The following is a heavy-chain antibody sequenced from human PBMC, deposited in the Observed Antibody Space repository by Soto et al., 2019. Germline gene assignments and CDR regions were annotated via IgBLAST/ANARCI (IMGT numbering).Heavy chain of an antibody. J-gene: IGHJ5*02. CDR3: ARCCYYDSSGYYYPNWFDP. CDR2: IYHSGNT. CDR1: GGSISSGGYS. D-gene: IGHD3-22*01. V-gene: IGHV4-30-2*01. Sequence: QLQLQESDSGLVKPSQTLSLTCAVSGGSISSGGYSWSWVRQPPGKGLEWIGYIYHSGNTYYNPSLKSRVTISVGRSKNQFSLKLSSVTAADTAVYYCARCCYYDSSGYYYPNWFDPWGQGTLVTVSS.